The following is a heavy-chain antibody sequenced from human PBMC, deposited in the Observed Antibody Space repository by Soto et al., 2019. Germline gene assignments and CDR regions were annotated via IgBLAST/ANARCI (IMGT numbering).Heavy chain of an antibody. Sequence: GASVKVSCKGSGGTFSRYAISWVGQAPGQGVEWMGGIIPIFYTANYAQKFQGRVTITADESTSTAYMELSSLRSEDTAVYYCARGSDIVVVPAAIVHYYGMDVWGQGTTVTVSS. CDR3: ARGSDIVVVPAAIVHYYGMDV. J-gene: IGHJ6*02. CDR2: IIPIFYTA. D-gene: IGHD2-2*01. CDR1: GGTFSRYA. V-gene: IGHV1-69*13.